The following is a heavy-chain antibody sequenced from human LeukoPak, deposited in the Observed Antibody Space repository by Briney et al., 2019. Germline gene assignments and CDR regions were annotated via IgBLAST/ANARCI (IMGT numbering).Heavy chain of an antibody. J-gene: IGHJ6*03. D-gene: IGHD6-13*01. CDR3: ARAPIAAAAPPYYMDV. Sequence: TSETLSLTCTVSGGSISSSSYYWGWIRQPPGKGLEWIGSIYYSGSTYYNPSLKSRVTISVDTSKNQFSLQLNSVTPEDTAVYYCARAPIAAAAPPYYMDVWGKGTTVTVSS. V-gene: IGHV4-39*01. CDR2: IYYSGST. CDR1: GGSISSSSYY.